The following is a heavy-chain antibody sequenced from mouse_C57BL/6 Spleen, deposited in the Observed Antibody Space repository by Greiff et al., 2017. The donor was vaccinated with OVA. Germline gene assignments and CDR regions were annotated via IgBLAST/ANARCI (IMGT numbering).Heavy chain of an antibody. CDR1: GFTFSDYG. D-gene: IGHD1-1*01. J-gene: IGHJ2*01. Sequence: DVKLVESGGGLVKPGGSLKLSCAASGFTFSDYGMHWVRQAPEKGLEWVAYISSGSSTIYYADTVKGRFTISRDNAKNTLFLQMTSLRSEDTAMYYCARSPNYYGSSYGPFDYWGQGTTLTVSS. V-gene: IGHV5-17*01. CDR2: ISSGSSTI. CDR3: ARSPNYYGSSYGPFDY.